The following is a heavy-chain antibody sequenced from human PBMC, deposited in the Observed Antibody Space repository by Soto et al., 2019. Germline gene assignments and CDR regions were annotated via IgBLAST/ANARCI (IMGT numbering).Heavy chain of an antibody. CDR2: ISGSGGST. V-gene: IGHV3-23*01. D-gene: IGHD3-22*01. CDR3: AKVMDSSGYYGGYFDY. CDR1: GFTFSSYA. J-gene: IGHJ4*02. Sequence: PGGSLRLSCAASGFTFSSYAMSWVRQAPGKGLEWVSAISGSGGSTYYADSVKGRFAISRDNSKNTLYLQMNSLRAEDTAVYYCAKVMDSSGYYGGYFDYWGQGTLVTVSS.